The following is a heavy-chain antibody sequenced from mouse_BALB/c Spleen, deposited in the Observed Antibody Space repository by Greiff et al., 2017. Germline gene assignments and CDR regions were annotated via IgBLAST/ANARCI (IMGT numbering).Heavy chain of an antibody. CDR1: GYTFTSYW. Sequence: QVQLQQSGAELAKPGASVKMSCKASGYTFTSYWMHWVKQRPGQGLEWIGYINPSTGYTEYNQKFKDKATLTADKSSSTAYMQLSSLTSEDSAVYYCARSPTDYWGQGTTLTVSS. V-gene: IGHV1-7*01. J-gene: IGHJ2*01. CDR3: ARSPTDY. CDR2: INPSTGYT.